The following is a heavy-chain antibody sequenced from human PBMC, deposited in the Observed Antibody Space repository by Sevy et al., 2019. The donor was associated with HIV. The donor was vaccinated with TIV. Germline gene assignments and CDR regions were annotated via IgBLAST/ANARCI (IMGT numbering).Heavy chain of an antibody. J-gene: IGHJ6*02. Sequence: GGSLRLTCAASGFTFSSYAMSWVRQAPGKGLEWVSAFSGSGGSTYYADSVKGRFTISRDNSKNTLYLQMNSLRAEDTAVYYCAKGIRHYIVVVPAASRARGYYGMDVCGQGTTVTVS. V-gene: IGHV3-23*01. D-gene: IGHD2-2*01. CDR3: AKGIRHYIVVVPAASRARGYYGMDV. CDR1: GFTFSSYA. CDR2: FSGSGGST.